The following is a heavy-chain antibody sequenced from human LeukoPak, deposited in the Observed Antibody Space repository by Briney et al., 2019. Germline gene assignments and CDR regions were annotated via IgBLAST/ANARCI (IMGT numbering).Heavy chain of an antibody. Sequence: PGGSLRLSCAASGFTFSSYAMSWVRQAPGKGLEWVSAISGSGGSTYYADSVEGRFTISRDNSKNTLYLQMNSLRAEDTAVYYCAQDSMATGVSFDIWGQGTMVTVSS. CDR2: ISGSGGST. CDR1: GFTFSSYA. V-gene: IGHV3-23*01. D-gene: IGHD5-24*01. J-gene: IGHJ3*02. CDR3: AQDSMATGVSFDI.